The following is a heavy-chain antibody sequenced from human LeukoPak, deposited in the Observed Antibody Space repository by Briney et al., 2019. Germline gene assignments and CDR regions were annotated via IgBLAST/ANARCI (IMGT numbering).Heavy chain of an antibody. Sequence: ASVKVSCKASVGTFSSYAISWVRQAPGQGLEWMGRIIPILGIAHYAQKFQGGVMITAEKCTSTAYMELNSLRSEDTAVYYCARSQGCEVPHYYYDSSGYYDYWGQGTLVTVSS. D-gene: IGHD3-22*01. J-gene: IGHJ4*02. CDR2: IIPILGIA. CDR3: ARSQGCEVPHYYYDSSGYYDY. CDR1: VGTFSSYA. V-gene: IGHV1-69*04.